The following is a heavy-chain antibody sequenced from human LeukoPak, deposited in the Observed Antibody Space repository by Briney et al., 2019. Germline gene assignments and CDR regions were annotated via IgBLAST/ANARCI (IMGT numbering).Heavy chain of an antibody. CDR1: GFTFSSYA. Sequence: GGSLRLSCAASGFTFSSYAMSWVRQAPGKGLEWVSAISGSGGSAYYADSVKGRFTISRDNSKNTLSLQMNSLRAEDTAVYYCAKRGPGSPESGKYYFDYWGQGTLVTVSS. V-gene: IGHV3-23*01. CDR2: ISGSGGSA. CDR3: AKRGPGSPESGKYYFDY. D-gene: IGHD3-10*01. J-gene: IGHJ4*02.